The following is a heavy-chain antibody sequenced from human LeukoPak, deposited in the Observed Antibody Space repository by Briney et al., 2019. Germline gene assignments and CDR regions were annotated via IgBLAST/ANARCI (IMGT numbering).Heavy chain of an antibody. CDR1: GFTFSRYA. J-gene: IGHJ4*02. V-gene: IGHV3-30-3*01. CDR3: AREGYYGSGSPPSLYFDY. D-gene: IGHD3-10*01. Sequence: GRSLRLSCAASGFTFSRYAMHWVRQAPGKGLEWVTIISYDGSNKYYADSVKGRFTISRDNSRSTLYLQMNSLRPEDTAIYYCAREGYYGSGSPPSLYFDYWGQGTLVTVSS. CDR2: ISYDGSNK.